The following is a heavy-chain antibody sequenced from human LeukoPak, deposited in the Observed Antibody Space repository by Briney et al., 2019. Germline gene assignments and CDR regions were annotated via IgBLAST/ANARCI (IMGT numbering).Heavy chain of an antibody. J-gene: IGHJ4*02. CDR2: IEPKGGGT. D-gene: IGHD2-2*02. V-gene: IGHV1-2*02. CDR3: AREMGVVPTAIPTVDS. Sequence: ASVKVSCTASGYTFTGHFMHWVRQAPGQGLEWMGWIEPKGGGTHYGHKFQGRVTMTRDTSMSTAYMELSRLKADDTAVYYCAREMGVVPTAIPTVDSWGQGTLVTVSS. CDR1: GYTFTGHF.